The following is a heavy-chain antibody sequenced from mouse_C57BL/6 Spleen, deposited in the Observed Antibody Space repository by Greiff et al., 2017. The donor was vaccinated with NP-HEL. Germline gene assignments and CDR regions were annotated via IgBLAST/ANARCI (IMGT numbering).Heavy chain of an antibody. CDR3: AREGDYGYDGGLGAY. V-gene: IGHV1-55*01. CDR2: IYPGSGST. D-gene: IGHD2-2*01. J-gene: IGHJ3*01. Sequence: QVQLPQRCSYLFNPFASVKISCKSSCYTFTSYWITWVKQRPGQGLEWIGDIYPGSGSTNYNEKFKSKATLTVDTSSSTAYMQLSSLTSEDSAVYDCAREGDYGYDGGLGAYWGQGTLVTVSA. CDR1: CYTFTSYW.